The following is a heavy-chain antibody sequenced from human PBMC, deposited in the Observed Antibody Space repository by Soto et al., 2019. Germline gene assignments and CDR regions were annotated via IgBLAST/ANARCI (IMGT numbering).Heavy chain of an antibody. CDR1: GGSFSGYY. V-gene: IGHV4-34*01. CDR2: INHSGST. Sequence: PSETLSLTCAVYGGSFSGYYWSWIRQPPGKGLEWIGEINHSGSTNYNPSLKSRVTISVDTSKNQFSLKLSSVTAADTAVYYCASSNWNYGSSDYWGQGTLVTVSS. CDR3: ASSNWNYGSSDY. J-gene: IGHJ4*02. D-gene: IGHD1-7*01.